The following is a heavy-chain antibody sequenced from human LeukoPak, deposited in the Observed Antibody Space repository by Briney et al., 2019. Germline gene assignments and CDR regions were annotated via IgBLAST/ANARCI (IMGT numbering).Heavy chain of an antibody. V-gene: IGHV1-2*02. D-gene: IGHD3-3*01. Sequence: GASVKVSCKASGYTFTGYYMHWVRQAPGQGLEWMGWINPNSGGTNYAQKFQGRVTMTRDTSISTAYMELSSLRSEDTAVYYCARDPTQDYDFWSGYYAYYHGMDVWGQGTTVTVSS. J-gene: IGHJ6*02. CDR3: ARDPTQDYDFWSGYYAYYHGMDV. CDR1: GYTFTGYY. CDR2: INPNSGGT.